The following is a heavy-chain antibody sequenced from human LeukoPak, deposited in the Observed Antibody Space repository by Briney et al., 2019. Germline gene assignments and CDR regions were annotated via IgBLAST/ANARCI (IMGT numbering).Heavy chain of an antibody. D-gene: IGHD4-17*01. CDR3: ARDGDYGTYYYYMDV. J-gene: IGHJ6*03. CDR1: GFSFSAYW. CDR2: INWNGGST. V-gene: IGHV3-20*04. Sequence: GGSLRLSCSASGFSFSAYWMSWVRQAPGKGLEWVSGINWNGGSTGYADSVKGRFTISRDNAKNSLYLQMNSLRAEDTALYYCARDGDYGTYYYYMDVWGKGTTVTVSS.